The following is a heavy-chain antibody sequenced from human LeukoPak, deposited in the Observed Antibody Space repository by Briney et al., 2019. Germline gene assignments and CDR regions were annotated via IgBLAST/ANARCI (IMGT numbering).Heavy chain of an antibody. Sequence: ASVKVSCEASGYTFTSYALHWVRQAPGQRLEWMGWINDGNGNTKYSQKFQGRVTITRDTSASTAYMELSSLRSEDTAVYYCARDPCSGGTCYIHPFDYWGQGALVTVSS. CDR1: GYTFTSYA. CDR3: ARDPCSGGTCYIHPFDY. J-gene: IGHJ4*02. CDR2: INDGNGNT. V-gene: IGHV1-3*01. D-gene: IGHD2-15*01.